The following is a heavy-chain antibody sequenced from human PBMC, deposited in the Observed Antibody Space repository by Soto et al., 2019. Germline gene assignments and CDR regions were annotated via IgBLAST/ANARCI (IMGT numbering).Heavy chain of an antibody. V-gene: IGHV3-33*06. D-gene: IGHD3-10*01. Sequence: PGGSLRLSCAASGFPFSRFDMHWVRQAPGKGLEWVAGLWFDGSNEYYADSVQGRFTISRDNSKNTLYLQMDSLRAEDTAVYYCAKVLYASESFDSEEAPYGMDVWGQGTTVPVSS. J-gene: IGHJ6*02. CDR2: LWFDGSNE. CDR1: GFPFSRFD. CDR3: AKVLYASESFDSEEAPYGMDV.